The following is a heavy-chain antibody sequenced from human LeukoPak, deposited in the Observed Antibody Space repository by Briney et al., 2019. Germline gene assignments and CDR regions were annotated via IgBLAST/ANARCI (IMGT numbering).Heavy chain of an antibody. CDR3: ARAGEVQLERPSAFDI. CDR2: IYYSGST. D-gene: IGHD1-1*01. CDR1: GGSISSYY. J-gene: IGHJ3*02. Sequence: MASETLSLTCTVSGGSISSYYWSWLRQPPGKGLEWLRYIYYSGSTNYNPSLKSRVPISVETPKNHFSRKRSSVATPTPALYTFARAGEVQLERPSAFDIWGQGTMVSVSS. V-gene: IGHV4-59*01.